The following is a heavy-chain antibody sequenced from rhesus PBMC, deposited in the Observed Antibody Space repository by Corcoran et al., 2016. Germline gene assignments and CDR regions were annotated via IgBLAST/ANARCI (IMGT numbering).Heavy chain of an antibody. Sequence: EVQLVESGGGLVQPGGSLRLSCAASGFTFSIYGIHWVRQAPWKGLEWVAVISSDGSNKYFADSGKDRFTISRDNSNNILYLQMNNLKLEDTAVYYCTRFDVWGPGVLVTVSS. CDR1: GFTFSIYG. J-gene: IGHJ5-1*01. V-gene: IGHV3-54*02. CDR3: TRFDV. CDR2: ISSDGSNK.